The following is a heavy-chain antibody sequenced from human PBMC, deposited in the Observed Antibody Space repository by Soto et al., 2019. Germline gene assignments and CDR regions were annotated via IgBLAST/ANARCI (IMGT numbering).Heavy chain of an antibody. CDR2: ISGSGSTI. CDR1: EFSLSSYE. J-gene: IGHJ6*02. Sequence: GGSLRLSCAASEFSLSSYEMNWVRQAPGKGLEWVSYISGSGSTIYYADSVEGRFTISRDNAKNSLYLQMNSLRAEDTAVYYCARHSGLYYYYGMDVWGQGTTVTVSS. D-gene: IGHD5-12*01. V-gene: IGHV3-48*03. CDR3: ARHSGLYYYYGMDV.